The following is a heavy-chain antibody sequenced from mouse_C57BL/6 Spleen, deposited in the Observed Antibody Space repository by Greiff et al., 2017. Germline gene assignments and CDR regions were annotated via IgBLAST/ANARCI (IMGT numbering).Heavy chain of an antibody. V-gene: IGHV5-9-1*02. Sequence: EVMLVESGEGLVKPGGSLKLSCAASGFTFSSYAMSWVRQTPEKRLEWVAYINSGGDYIFYAATVKGRFTTSRENARNTLYLQMSSLKSEDTAMYYCTSSGTVWYFDVWGTGTTVTVSS. CDR2: INSGGDYI. CDR3: TSSGTVWYFDV. CDR1: GFTFSSYA. J-gene: IGHJ1*03. D-gene: IGHD3-3*01.